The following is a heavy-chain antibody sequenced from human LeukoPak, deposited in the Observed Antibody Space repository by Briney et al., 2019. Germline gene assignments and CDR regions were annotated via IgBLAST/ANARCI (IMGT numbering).Heavy chain of an antibody. CDR3: AWIQLWLSSDAFDI. CDR1: GFTFTSYS. V-gene: IGHV3-23*01. Sequence: PGGSLRLSCAASGFTFTSYSMNWVRQAPGKGLEWVSTISGGGGSTYYADSVKGRFTISRDNSKNTLYLQMNSLRAEDTAVYYCAWIQLWLSSDAFDIWGQGTMVTVSS. CDR2: ISGGGGST. J-gene: IGHJ3*02. D-gene: IGHD5-18*01.